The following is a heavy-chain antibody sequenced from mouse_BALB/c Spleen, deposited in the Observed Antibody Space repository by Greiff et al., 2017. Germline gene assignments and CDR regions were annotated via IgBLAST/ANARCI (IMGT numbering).Heavy chain of an antibody. Sequence: VQLQQSGPELVKPGASVKISCKASGYSFTGYFMTWVKQSHGKSLEWIGRINPYNGDTFYNQKFKGKATLTVDKSSSTAHMELLSLTSEDSAVYYCVRRRGFITTVDGAMDYWGQGTSVTVSS. D-gene: IGHD1-1*01. CDR3: VRRRGFITTVDGAMDY. V-gene: IGHV1-37*01. CDR1: GYSFTGYF. CDR2: INPYNGDT. J-gene: IGHJ4*01.